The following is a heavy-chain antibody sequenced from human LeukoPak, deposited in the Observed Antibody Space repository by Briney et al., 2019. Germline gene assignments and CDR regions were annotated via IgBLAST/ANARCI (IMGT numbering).Heavy chain of an antibody. V-gene: IGHV5-51*01. CDR3: ARRAQLVGDY. CDR2: IYPGDSVT. CDR1: GYSFTSYW. J-gene: IGHJ4*02. D-gene: IGHD6-6*01. Sequence: GESLKISCQGSGYSFTSYWIGWVRQLPGKGLEWMGIIYPGDSVTRYSPSFQGQVTISADKSISTAYLQWSSLKASDTAMYYCARRAQLVGDYWGQGTLVTVSS.